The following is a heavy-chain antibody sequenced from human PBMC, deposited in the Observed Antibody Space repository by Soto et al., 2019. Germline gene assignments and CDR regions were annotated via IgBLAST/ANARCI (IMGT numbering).Heavy chain of an antibody. CDR3: ARAREVVAAMIYYYGMDV. J-gene: IGHJ6*02. CDR1: GESFSAYY. V-gene: IGHV4-34*01. Sequence: EPLSLTCAVYGESFSAYYWTWIRPPAGKGLEWIGEINHSGSTKYNPSLRSRVTVSVDTSKHQFSLKLSSVTAADTAMYYCARAREVVAAMIYYYGMDVWGQGTTVS. CDR2: INHSGST. D-gene: IGHD2-15*01.